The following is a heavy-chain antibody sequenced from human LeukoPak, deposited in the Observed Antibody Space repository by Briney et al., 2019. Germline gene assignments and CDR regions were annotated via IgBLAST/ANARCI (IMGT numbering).Heavy chain of an antibody. Sequence: GRSLRLSCAVSGSTVTSNYMNWVRQAPGKGLEWASDIYIGGSIYYSAPVKAGSPFSRDNPKTTRFLHLSGRRAEATAVISCGGGGNLDYWGLGTLVTVSS. V-gene: IGHV3-53*01. D-gene: IGHD4-23*01. J-gene: IGHJ4*02. CDR2: IYIGGSI. CDR1: GSTVTSNY. CDR3: GGGGNLDY.